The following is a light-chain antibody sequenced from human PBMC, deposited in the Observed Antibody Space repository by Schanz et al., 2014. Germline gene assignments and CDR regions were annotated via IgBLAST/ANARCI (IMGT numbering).Light chain of an antibody. CDR2: GAS. J-gene: IGKJ4*01. CDR1: QSVSSN. V-gene: IGKV3-15*01. Sequence: EIVMTQSPATLSVSPGERATLSCRASQSVSSNLAWYQQKPGQAPRLLIYGASTRATGMPARFSGSGSGTEFTLTISSLQSEDFAVYYCQQYGSLELTFGGGTKVEIK. CDR3: QQYGSLELT.